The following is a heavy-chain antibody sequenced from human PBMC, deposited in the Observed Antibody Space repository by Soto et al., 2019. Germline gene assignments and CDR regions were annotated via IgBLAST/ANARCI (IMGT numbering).Heavy chain of an antibody. CDR3: ARGPGYGDYIFDY. V-gene: IGHV4-34*01. CDR2: INHSGST. Sequence: PSETLPLTCAVYGGSFSGYYWSWIRQPPGKGLEWIGEINHSGSTNYNPSLKSRVTISVDTSKNQFSLKLSSVTAADTAVYYCARGPGYGDYIFDYWGQGTLVTVYS. CDR1: GGSFSGYY. J-gene: IGHJ4*02. D-gene: IGHD4-17*01.